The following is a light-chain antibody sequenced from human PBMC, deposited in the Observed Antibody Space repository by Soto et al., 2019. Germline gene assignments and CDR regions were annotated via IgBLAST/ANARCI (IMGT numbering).Light chain of an antibody. J-gene: IGLJ2*01. CDR2: DVS. V-gene: IGLV2-14*01. Sequence: QSVLTQSASVSGSPGQSITISCTGTSSDVGGYNYVSWYQQHPGKAPKLIIYDVSNRPSGVSNRFSGSKSGNTASLTISGLQAEDEADYYCSSYTSSTTLKVFGGGTKLTVL. CDR3: SSYTSSTTLKV. CDR1: SSDVGGYNY.